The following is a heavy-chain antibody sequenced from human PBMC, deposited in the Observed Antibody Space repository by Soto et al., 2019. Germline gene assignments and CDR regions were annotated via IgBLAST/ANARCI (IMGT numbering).Heavy chain of an antibody. Sequence: SETLSLTCTVSGGSLSSGDYYRSWIRQPPGKGLEWIGYIYYSGSTYYNPSLKSRVTISVDTSKNQFSLKLSSVTAADTAVYYCARDGDYYDSSGYYWSYFDYWGQGTLVTVSS. J-gene: IGHJ4*02. CDR3: ARDGDYYDSSGYYWSYFDY. CDR2: IYYSGST. CDR1: GGSLSSGDYY. V-gene: IGHV4-30-4*08. D-gene: IGHD3-22*01.